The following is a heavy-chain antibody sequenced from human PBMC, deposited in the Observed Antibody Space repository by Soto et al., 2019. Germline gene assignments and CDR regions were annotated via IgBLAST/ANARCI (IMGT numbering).Heavy chain of an antibody. CDR2: ITPMFNTP. CDR3: ARHFVHDGSGHYSPY. CDR1: GGTFSRNT. D-gene: IGHD3-22*01. V-gene: IGHV1-69*01. Sequence: QVQLVQSGADVKQPGSSVKVSCKASGGTFSRNTISWVRQAPGQGLEWMGGITPMFNTPNYAQKFQGRVAITADESTGTVSRKVSRINFKHKAFYSGARHFVHDGSGHYSPYGAQGPPFTFSS. J-gene: IGHJ4*02.